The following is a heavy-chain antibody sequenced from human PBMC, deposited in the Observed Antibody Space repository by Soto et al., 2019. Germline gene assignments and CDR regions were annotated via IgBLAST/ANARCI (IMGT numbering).Heavy chain of an antibody. V-gene: IGHV4-31*03. Sequence: QVQLQESGPGLVKPSQTLSLTCTVSGGSISSGGYYWSWIRQHPGKGLEWIGYIYYSGSTYYNPSLNSRVTISVDTSKNQFSLKLSSVTAADTAVYYCARTTIFGVVLGFDYWGQGTLVTVSS. CDR1: GGSISSGGYY. CDR3: ARTTIFGVVLGFDY. D-gene: IGHD3-3*01. J-gene: IGHJ4*02. CDR2: IYYSGST.